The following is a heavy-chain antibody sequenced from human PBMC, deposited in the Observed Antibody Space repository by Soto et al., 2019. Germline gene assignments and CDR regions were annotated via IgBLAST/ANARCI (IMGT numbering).Heavy chain of an antibody. V-gene: IGHV3-11*04. CDR3: ARAQDSSWYYYYYGMDV. CDR1: GFTFSDYY. D-gene: IGHD6-13*01. CDR2: ISSGGSFI. Sequence: GGSLRLSCAASGFTFSDYYMSCVRQAPGKGLEYISYISSGGSFIYYADSVKGRFTISRDNSKNTLYLQMNSLRAEDTAVYYCARAQDSSWYYYYYGMDVWGQGTTVIVSS. J-gene: IGHJ6*02.